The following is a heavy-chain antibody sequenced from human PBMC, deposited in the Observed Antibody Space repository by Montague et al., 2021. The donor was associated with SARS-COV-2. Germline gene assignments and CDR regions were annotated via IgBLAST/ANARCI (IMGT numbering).Heavy chain of an antibody. V-gene: IGHV4-31*03. CDR2: IYYSGST. CDR3: ARGEFDGGYDSVPLDV. Sequence: TLSPTCTVSGGSISSGGYYWSWIRQHPGKGLEWIGYIYYSGSTYYNPSLKSRVTISVDTSKNQFSLKLSSVTAADTAVYYCARGEFDGGYDSVPLDVWGKGTTVTVSS. CDR1: GGSISSGGYY. J-gene: IGHJ6*04. D-gene: IGHD5-12*01.